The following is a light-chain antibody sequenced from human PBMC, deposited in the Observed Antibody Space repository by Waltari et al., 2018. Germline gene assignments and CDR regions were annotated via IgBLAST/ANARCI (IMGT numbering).Light chain of an antibody. CDR1: HSLGRL. V-gene: IGKV1-5*03. Sequence: DIQMTQSPSTLSASIGDRVTITCRASHSLGRLLAWYQQKPGKAPKLLIYEASSLGSGVPSRFSGSGSETEFTLTISSLQPDDFATYYCQQYDFFWTFGQGTKVEIK. CDR3: QQYDFFWT. CDR2: EAS. J-gene: IGKJ1*01.